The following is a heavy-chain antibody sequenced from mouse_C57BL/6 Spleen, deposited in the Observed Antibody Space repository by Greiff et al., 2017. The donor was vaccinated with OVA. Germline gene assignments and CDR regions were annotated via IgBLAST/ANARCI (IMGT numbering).Heavy chain of an antibody. D-gene: IGHD1-1*01. V-gene: IGHV1-82*01. CDR1: GYAFSSSW. J-gene: IGHJ2*01. CDR3: ARANYYYGSSPYYFDY. Sequence: QVQLQQSGPELVKPGASVKISCKASGYAFSSSWMNWVKQRPGKGLEWIGRIYPGDGDTNYNGKFKGKATLTADKSSSTAYMQLSSLTTEDSAVYFCARANYYYGSSPYYFDYWGQGTTLTVSS. CDR2: IYPGDGDT.